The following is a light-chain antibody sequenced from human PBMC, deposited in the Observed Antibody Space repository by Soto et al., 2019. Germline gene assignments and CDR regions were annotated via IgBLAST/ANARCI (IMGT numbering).Light chain of an antibody. CDR2: YNSDSNK. Sequence: QLVLTQPASLSASPGASASLTCTLRSGIDVASYTIYWYQQKPGSPPQYLLRYNSDSNKHQGSGVSSRFSGSKDASANAGILLISGVQSEDEADYYCLIWHSSAYVFGTGPKLTVL. J-gene: IGLJ1*01. V-gene: IGLV5-45*01. CDR3: LIWHSSAYV. CDR1: SGIDVASYT.